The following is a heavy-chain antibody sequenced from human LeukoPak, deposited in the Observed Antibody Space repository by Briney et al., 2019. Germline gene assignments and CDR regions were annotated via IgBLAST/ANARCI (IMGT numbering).Heavy chain of an antibody. D-gene: IGHD2-15*01. CDR1: GDSVSSNNAA. J-gene: IGHJ5*02. Sequence: SQTLSLTCAISGDSVSSNNAAWNWIRQSPSRGLEWLGRTYYRSQWYNDYALSVKGRMIINPDTSKNQFSLQLNSVTPEDTAVYYCARDYVTATAFWSDPWGQGTLVTVSS. CDR3: ARDYVTATAFWSDP. V-gene: IGHV6-1*01. CDR2: TYYRSQWYN.